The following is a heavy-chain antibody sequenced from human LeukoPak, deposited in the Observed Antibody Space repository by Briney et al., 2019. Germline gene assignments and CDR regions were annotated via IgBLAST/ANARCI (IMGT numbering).Heavy chain of an antibody. D-gene: IGHD2-2*01. CDR3: ARALVVPAALPRMGYYYMDV. CDR2: IYYSGST. V-gene: IGHV4-39*01. J-gene: IGHJ6*03. CDR1: GGSISSSSYY. Sequence: PSETLSLTCTVSGGSISSSSYYWGWIRQPPGKGLEWIGSIYYSGSTYFNPSLKSRVTISVDTSKNQFSLKLSSVTAADTAVYYCARALVVPAALPRMGYYYMDVWGKGTTVTVSS.